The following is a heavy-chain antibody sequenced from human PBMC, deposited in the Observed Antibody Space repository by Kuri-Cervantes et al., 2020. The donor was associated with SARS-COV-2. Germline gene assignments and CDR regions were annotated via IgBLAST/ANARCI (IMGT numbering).Heavy chain of an antibody. CDR1: DGSLSGYY. V-gene: IGHV4-34*01. CDR3: ARAITGIEHTVVLIATYYYYYYMDV. CDR2: IHHSGAT. J-gene: IGHJ6*03. D-gene: IGHD2-21*01. Sequence: SETLSLTCAVYDGSLSGYYWSWIRQPPGKGLEWIGEIHHSGATKYNSSLKRRVTISADTSTNQFSLRLSPVTAADTAVYYCARAITGIEHTVVLIATYYYYYYMDVWGKGTTVTVSS.